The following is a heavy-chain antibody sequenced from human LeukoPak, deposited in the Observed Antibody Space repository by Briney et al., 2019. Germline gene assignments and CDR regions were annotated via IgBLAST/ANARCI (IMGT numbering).Heavy chain of an antibody. D-gene: IGHD4-17*01. CDR2: ISGSGGST. J-gene: IGHJ5*02. CDR3: AKDNDYGDFGWSDP. Sequence: GGSLRLSCAASGFTFSSYGMSWVRQAPGKGLEWVSAISGSGGSTYYADSVKGRFTISRDNSKNTLYLQMNSLRAEDTAVYYCAKDNDYGDFGWSDPWGQGTLVTVSS. V-gene: IGHV3-23*01. CDR1: GFTFSSYG.